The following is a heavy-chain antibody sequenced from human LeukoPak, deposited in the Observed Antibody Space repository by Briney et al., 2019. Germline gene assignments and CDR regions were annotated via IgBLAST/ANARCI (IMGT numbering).Heavy chain of an antibody. D-gene: IGHD1/OR15-1a*01. V-gene: IGHV4-39*01. J-gene: IGHJ4*02. CDR2: IYYSGST. CDR1: GASISSSSYY. CDR3: ARHDLRGNRHFAS. Sequence: SETLSLTCTVSGASISSSSYYWGWIRQPPGKGLEWIGGIYYSGSTYYNPSLKSRLTISVDTSKNQFSLKLSSMTAADTAMYYCARHDLRGNRHFASWGQGTLVTVSS.